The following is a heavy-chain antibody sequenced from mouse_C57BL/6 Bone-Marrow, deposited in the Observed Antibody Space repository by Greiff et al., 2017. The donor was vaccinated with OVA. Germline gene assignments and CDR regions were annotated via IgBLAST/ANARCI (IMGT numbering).Heavy chain of an antibody. CDR2: IDPENGDT. D-gene: IGHD2-4*01. V-gene: IGHV14-4*01. Sequence: VQLKQSGAELVRPGASVKLSCTASGFNIKDDYMLWVKQRPEQGLEWIGWIDPENGDTEYASKFQGKATITADTSSNTAYLQLSSLTSEDTAVYYCTGGLRRGFAYWGQGTLVTVSA. J-gene: IGHJ3*01. CDR3: TGGLRRGFAY. CDR1: GFNIKDDY.